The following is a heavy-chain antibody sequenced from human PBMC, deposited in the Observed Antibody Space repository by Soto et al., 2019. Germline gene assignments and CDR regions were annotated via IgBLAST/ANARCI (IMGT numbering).Heavy chain of an antibody. CDR3: GSTNYNPSLKSRVTISVDTSKNQFSLKLSSVTAADTAVYYCARHVEGLLWFGEFKLGLQGNDWFDP. Sequence: ASVKVSCNASGYTFTSYGISWVRQAPGQGLEWMGWISAYNGNTNYAQKLQGRVTMTTDTSTSTAYMELRSLRSDDTAGYYSGSTNYNPSLKSRVTISVDTSKNQFSLKLSSVTAADTAVYYCARHVEGLLWFGEFKLGLQGNDWFDPWGQGTLVTVSS. V-gene: IGHV1-18*01. CDR2: ISAYNGNT. D-gene: IGHD3-10*01. J-gene: IGHJ5*02. CDR1: GYTFTSYG.